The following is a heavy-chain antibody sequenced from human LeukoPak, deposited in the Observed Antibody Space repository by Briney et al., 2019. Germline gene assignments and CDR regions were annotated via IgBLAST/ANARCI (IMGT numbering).Heavy chain of an antibody. V-gene: IGHV4-34*01. CDR1: GGSFSGYY. Sequence: SETLSLTCAVYGGSFSGYYWSWIRQPPGKGLEWIGEINHSGSTNYNPSLKSRVTISVDTSKNQFSLKLSSVTAADTTVYYCARGYCSGGSCVGYWGQGTLVTVSS. CDR2: INHSGST. CDR3: ARGYCSGGSCVGY. D-gene: IGHD2-15*01. J-gene: IGHJ4*02.